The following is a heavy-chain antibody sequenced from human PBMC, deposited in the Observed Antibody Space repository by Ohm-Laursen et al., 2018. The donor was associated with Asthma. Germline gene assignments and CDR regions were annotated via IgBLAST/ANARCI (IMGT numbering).Heavy chain of an antibody. CDR1: GFTFNGYS. Sequence: SLRLSCSASGFTFNGYSMTWIRQAPGKGLEWVSYITRSGSSMYYGDSVKGRFTISRDNAWNSLYLQMNSLRVEDTAVYYCARVLEGTTCCPDSWGQGTLVTVSS. CDR3: ARVLEGTTCCPDS. CDR2: ITRSGSSM. J-gene: IGHJ4*02. D-gene: IGHD1-7*01. V-gene: IGHV3-11*01.